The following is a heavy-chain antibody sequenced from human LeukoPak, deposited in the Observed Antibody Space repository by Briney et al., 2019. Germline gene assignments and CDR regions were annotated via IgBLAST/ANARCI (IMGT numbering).Heavy chain of an antibody. D-gene: IGHD6-19*01. CDR1: GYTFSNYD. CDR3: AMIVGRAVAGTLWFDP. J-gene: IGHJ5*02. CDR2: MNPNSGNA. V-gene: IGHV1-8*02. Sequence: ASVKVSCKASGYTFSNYDINWVRQATGQGLEWLGWMNPNSGNADFAQKFQGRVTMTTDTSTSTAYMELRSLRSDDTAVYYRAMIVGRAVAGTLWFDPWGQGTLVTVSS.